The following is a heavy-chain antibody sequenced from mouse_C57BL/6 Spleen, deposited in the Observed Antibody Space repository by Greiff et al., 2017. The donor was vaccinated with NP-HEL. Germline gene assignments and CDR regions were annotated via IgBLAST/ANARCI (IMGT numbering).Heavy chain of an antibody. J-gene: IGHJ4*01. CDR2: IYPGDGDT. V-gene: IGHV1-82*01. Sequence: VQLQQSGPELVKPGASVKISCKASGYAFSSSWMNWVKQRPGKGLEWIGRIYPGDGDTNYNGKFKGKATLTADKSSSTAYMQLSSLTSEDSAVYFCASRRGDDSGQGTSVTVSS. CDR1: GYAFSSSW. CDR3: ASRRGDD.